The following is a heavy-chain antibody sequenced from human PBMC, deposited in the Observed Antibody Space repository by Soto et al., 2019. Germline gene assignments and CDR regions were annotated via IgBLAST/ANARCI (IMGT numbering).Heavy chain of an antibody. D-gene: IGHD2-2*01. CDR3: ARVGSTSWDFDY. Sequence: QVQLQESGPGLVKPSETLSLTCTVSGGSISSYYWSWIRQPPGKGLEWIGYIYYSGSTNYNPSLKSRVTISVDTSKNQFSLKLSSVTAADTAVYYCARVGSTSWDFDYWGQGTLVTVSS. CDR2: IYYSGST. CDR1: GGSISSYY. V-gene: IGHV4-59*01. J-gene: IGHJ4*02.